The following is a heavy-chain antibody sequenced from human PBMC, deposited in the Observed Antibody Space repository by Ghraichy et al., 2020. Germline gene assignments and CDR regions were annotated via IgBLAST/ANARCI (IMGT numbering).Heavy chain of an antibody. Sequence: GESLNISCAASGFTFSNAWMSWVRQAPGKGLEWVGRIKSNTDGGTTDYAAPVKGRFTISRDDSKNTLYLQMNSLKTEDTAVYYCTTGRYSGSSHLDYYYYYGMDVWGQGTTVTVSS. CDR2: IKSNTDGGTT. J-gene: IGHJ6*02. CDR1: GFTFSNAW. D-gene: IGHD1-26*01. V-gene: IGHV3-15*01. CDR3: TTGRYSGSSHLDYYYYYGMDV.